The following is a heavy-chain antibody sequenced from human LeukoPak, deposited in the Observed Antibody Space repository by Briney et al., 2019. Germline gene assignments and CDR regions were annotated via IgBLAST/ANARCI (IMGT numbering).Heavy chain of an antibody. D-gene: IGHD6-13*01. CDR3: ARASAGPFPLDY. Sequence: PGGSLRLSCAASGFIFSNYGMHWVRQAPGKGLEWVAVIWYDGSNKYYADSVKGRFTISRDKSKNTTDLQMNSLRAEDTAVYYCARASAGPFPLDYWGQGTLVTVSS. J-gene: IGHJ4*02. CDR2: IWYDGSNK. V-gene: IGHV3-33*01. CDR1: GFIFSNYG.